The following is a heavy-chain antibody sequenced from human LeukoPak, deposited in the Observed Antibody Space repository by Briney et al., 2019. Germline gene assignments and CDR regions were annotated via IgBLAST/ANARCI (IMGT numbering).Heavy chain of an antibody. V-gene: IGHV3-74*01. D-gene: IGHD2-21*01. J-gene: IGHJ4*02. CDR1: GFTFSTYW. Sequence: GGSLRLSCAASGFTFSTYWLCWVRQAPGKGLVWVSRIHGDESTTAYADSVKGRFTISRDNAKNTLYLQMNSLRVEDTAVYYCTRGGTYCISPSDYWGQGTLVTVPS. CDR3: TRGGTYCISPSDY. CDR2: IHGDESTT.